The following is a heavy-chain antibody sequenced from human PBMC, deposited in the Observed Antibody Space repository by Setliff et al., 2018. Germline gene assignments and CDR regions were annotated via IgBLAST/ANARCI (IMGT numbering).Heavy chain of an antibody. CDR3: ARVYSGYDPNHYFDY. V-gene: IGHV3-48*03. CDR1: GFTFSTYE. J-gene: IGHJ4*02. CDR2: IGASGSDK. D-gene: IGHD5-12*01. Sequence: GGSLRLSCAASGFTFSTYEIHWVRQAPGRGLEWVSSIGASGSDKYYADSVKGRFTISRDNAKNSLYLQMNTLGAEDTAVYYCARVYSGYDPNHYFDYWGQGTLVTVS.